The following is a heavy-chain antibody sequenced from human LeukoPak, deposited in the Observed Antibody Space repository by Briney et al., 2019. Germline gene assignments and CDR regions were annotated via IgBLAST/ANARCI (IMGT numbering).Heavy chain of an antibody. V-gene: IGHV4-59*01. Sequence: PSETLSLTCTVSGGSISSYYWSWIRQPPGKGLEWIGYIYYSGSTNYNPSLKSRVTISVDTSKNQFSLKLSSVTAADTAVYYCARVKNGGNTDYYGMDVWGQGTTVTVSS. CDR3: ARVKNGGNTDYYGMDV. D-gene: IGHD4-23*01. J-gene: IGHJ6*02. CDR2: IYYSGST. CDR1: GGSISSYY.